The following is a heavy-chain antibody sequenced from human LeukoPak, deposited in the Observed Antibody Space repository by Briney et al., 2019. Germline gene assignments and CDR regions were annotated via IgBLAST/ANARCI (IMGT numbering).Heavy chain of an antibody. CDR3: ARDLLTGIGFMDPYYMDV. D-gene: IGHD3-9*01. V-gene: IGHV3-21*01. CDR1: GFTFSSYI. J-gene: IGHJ6*03. CDR2: ISSSSSYI. Sequence: GGSLRLSCAASGFTFSSYIMNWVRQAPGKGLEWVSSISSSSSYIYYADSVKGRFTISRDNAKNSLYLQMNSLRAEDTAVYYCARDLLTGIGFMDPYYMDVWGKGTTVTVSS.